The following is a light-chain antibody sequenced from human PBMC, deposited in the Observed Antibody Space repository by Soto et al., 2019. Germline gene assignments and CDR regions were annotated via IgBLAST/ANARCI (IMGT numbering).Light chain of an antibody. CDR1: QNISTY. CDR3: QQGTTSPPWT. CDR2: GVS. V-gene: IGKV3-11*01. Sequence: EIVLTQSPATLSLSPGEGASLSCRASQNISTYLAWYQQRPGQVPSLLIYGVSKRAPAIPPRFSGSGSGTDFTLGVSGLETEDFATYYCQQGTTSPPWTFGRGTRVELK. J-gene: IGKJ1*01.